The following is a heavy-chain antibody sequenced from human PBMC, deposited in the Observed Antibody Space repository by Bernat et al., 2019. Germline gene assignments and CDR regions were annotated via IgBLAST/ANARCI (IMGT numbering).Heavy chain of an antibody. Sequence: EVQLVESGGGLVQPGGSLRLSCAASGFTFSNYWMHWVRQVPGKGLVWVSRINSDGSTTNYADSVKGRFTISGDNAKNTLFVQMNSLRADDTAVYYCAREGRDGYNYDYWGQGTLVTVSS. D-gene: IGHD5-24*01. CDR3: AREGRDGYNYDY. CDR1: GFTFSNYW. CDR2: INSDGSTT. V-gene: IGHV3-74*01. J-gene: IGHJ4*02.